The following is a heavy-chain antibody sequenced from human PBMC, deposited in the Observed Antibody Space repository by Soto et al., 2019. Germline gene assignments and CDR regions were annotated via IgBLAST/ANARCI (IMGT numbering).Heavy chain of an antibody. CDR3: ASCGIACRAGHYYDMDF. V-gene: IGHV5-51*01. CDR1: GYSFTSYW. D-gene: IGHD6-13*01. J-gene: IGHJ6*02. CDR2: IYPGDSDT. Sequence: GDSLKISCNGSGYSFTSYWIGWVRHMPEKSLEWMGIIYPGDSDTRYSPSFQGQVTISADKSISTAYLQWSSLKASDTAMYYCASCGIACRAGHYYDMDFWAQGTSDPVYS.